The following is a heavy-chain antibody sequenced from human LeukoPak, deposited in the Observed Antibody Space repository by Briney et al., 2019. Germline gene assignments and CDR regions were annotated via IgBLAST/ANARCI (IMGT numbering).Heavy chain of an antibody. J-gene: IGHJ4*02. Sequence: ASVTVSCKASGYTFTGYYMHWVRQAPGQGLEWMGWINPNSGGTNYAQKFQGRVTMTRDTSISTAYMELSRLRSDDTAVYYCAREVGIAVAGTIYFDYWGQGTLVTVSS. D-gene: IGHD6-19*01. CDR3: AREVGIAVAGTIYFDY. V-gene: IGHV1-2*02. CDR2: INPNSGGT. CDR1: GYTFTGYY.